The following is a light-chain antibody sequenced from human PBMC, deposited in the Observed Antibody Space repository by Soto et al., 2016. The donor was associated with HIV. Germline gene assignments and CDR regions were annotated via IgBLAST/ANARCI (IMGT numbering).Light chain of an antibody. CDR1: NIGGKS. CDR2: DDS. Sequence: SYELTQPPSVSVAPGKTATITCGGNNIGGKSVHWFQQKPGQAPVLVVYDDSDRPSGIPERFSGSNSGKTATLTISRVEAGDEADYYCQVWDSSSDHVVFGGGTKLTVL. CDR3: QVWDSSSDHVV. V-gene: IGLV3-21*03. J-gene: IGLJ2*01.